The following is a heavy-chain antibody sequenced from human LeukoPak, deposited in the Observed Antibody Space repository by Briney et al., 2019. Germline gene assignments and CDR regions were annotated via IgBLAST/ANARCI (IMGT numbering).Heavy chain of an antibody. Sequence: GGSLRLSCAASGFTVSCNYMSWLRQAPGKGLEWVSVIYSDGSTYYADSVKGRFTISRDNSKNTLYLQVNSLRAEDTAVYYCARDRRYSGYDFHYYYGMDVWGQGTTVTVSS. J-gene: IGHJ6*02. CDR1: GFTVSCNY. V-gene: IGHV3-53*01. CDR2: IYSDGST. CDR3: ARDRRYSGYDFHYYYGMDV. D-gene: IGHD5-12*01.